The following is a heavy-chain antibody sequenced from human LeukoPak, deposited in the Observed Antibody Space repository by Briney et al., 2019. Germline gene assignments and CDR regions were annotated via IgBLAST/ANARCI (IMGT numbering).Heavy chain of an antibody. Sequence: PSETLSLTCTVSGGSISSSSYYWGWIRQPPGKGLEWIGSIYYSGSTYYNPSLKSRVTISVDTSKTQFSLKLSSVTAADTAVYYRARAVTMVRGVIKVKRFDPWGQGTLDTVSS. J-gene: IGHJ5*02. D-gene: IGHD3-10*01. CDR1: GGSISSSSYY. V-gene: IGHV4-39*01. CDR3: ARAVTMVRGVIKVKRFDP. CDR2: IYYSGST.